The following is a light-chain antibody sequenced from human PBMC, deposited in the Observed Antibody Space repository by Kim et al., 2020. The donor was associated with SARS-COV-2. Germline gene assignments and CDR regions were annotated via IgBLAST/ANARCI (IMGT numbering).Light chain of an antibody. J-gene: IGKJ2*03. V-gene: IGKV1-5*03. Sequence: DIQMTQSPSTLSASVGDRVTITCRASQSISNWLAWYQQKPGRAPNLLIYKASSLESGVPSRFSGRGSGTEFTLTISSLQPDDSATYYCQQYNNYSPMYSFGQGTKLEI. CDR2: KAS. CDR1: QSISNW. CDR3: QQYNNYSPMYS.